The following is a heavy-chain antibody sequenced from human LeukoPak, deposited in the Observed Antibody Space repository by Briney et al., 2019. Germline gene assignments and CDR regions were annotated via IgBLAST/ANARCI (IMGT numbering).Heavy chain of an antibody. CDR1: GFTFSSHG. CDR2: ISGSGDNT. J-gene: IGHJ3*02. V-gene: IGHV3-23*01. D-gene: IGHD1-1*01. Sequence: GGSLRLSCAASGFTFSSHGMSWVRQAPGKGLEWVSTISGSGDNTYYADSVKGRFTISRDNSKNTLYLQMNSLRAEDTAVYYCARQQLERGADAFDIWGQGTMVTVSS. CDR3: ARQQLERGADAFDI.